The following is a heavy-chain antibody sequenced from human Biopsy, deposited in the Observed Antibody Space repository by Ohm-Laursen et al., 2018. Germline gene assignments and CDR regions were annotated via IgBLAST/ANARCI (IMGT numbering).Heavy chain of an antibody. J-gene: IGHJ2*01. Sequence: PSETLSLTCTVSGGSISSYYWSWIRQPPGKGLEWIGYIYYTGSTNYNPSPKSRVTISVDTSMNHLSLRLTSVTAADTAVYYCARHAPSYSGSYWRYFDLWGRGTLVTVSS. CDR1: GGSISSYY. CDR2: IYYTGST. D-gene: IGHD1-26*01. V-gene: IGHV4-59*08. CDR3: ARHAPSYSGSYWRYFDL.